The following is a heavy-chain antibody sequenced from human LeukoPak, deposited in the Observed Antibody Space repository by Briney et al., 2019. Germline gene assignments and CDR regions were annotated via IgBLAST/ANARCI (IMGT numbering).Heavy chain of an antibody. J-gene: IGHJ3*02. CDR3: ARGPYYDSSGYEAYDAFDI. D-gene: IGHD3-22*01. CDR2: IYSGGST. Sequence: PGGSLRLSCAASGFTVSSNYMSWVRQAPGKGLERVSVIYSGGSTYYADSVKGRFTISRDNSKNTLYLQMNSLRAEDTAVYYCARGPYYDSSGYEAYDAFDIWGQGTMVTVSS. V-gene: IGHV3-53*01. CDR1: GFTVSSNY.